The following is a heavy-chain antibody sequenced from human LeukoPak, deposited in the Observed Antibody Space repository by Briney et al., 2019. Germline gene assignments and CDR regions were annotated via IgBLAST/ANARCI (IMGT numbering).Heavy chain of an antibody. CDR3: ARRGDFWSGYYPGFVY. CDR2: IYYSGST. J-gene: IGHJ4*02. V-gene: IGHV4-59*01. D-gene: IGHD3-3*01. CDR1: GGSISSYY. Sequence: SETLSLTCTVSGGSISSYYWSWIRQPPGKGLEWIGYIYYSGSTNYNPSLKSRVTISVDTSKNQFSLKLSSVTAADTAVYYCARRGDFWSGYYPGFVYWGQGTLVTVSS.